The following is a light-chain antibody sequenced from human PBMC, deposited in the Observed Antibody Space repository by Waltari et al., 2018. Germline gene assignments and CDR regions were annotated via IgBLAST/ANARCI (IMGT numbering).Light chain of an antibody. CDR1: QIVSRA. Sequence: EIVLTQSPGTLSLSLGERATVSCRASQIVSRALAWYQQKPGQAPRLLIYGASTRATVIPDRFSGSGSGTDFSLTISRLEPDDFAVYYCQHYLRLPVTFGQGTTVEI. J-gene: IGKJ1*01. CDR2: GAS. V-gene: IGKV3-20*01. CDR3: QHYLRLPVT.